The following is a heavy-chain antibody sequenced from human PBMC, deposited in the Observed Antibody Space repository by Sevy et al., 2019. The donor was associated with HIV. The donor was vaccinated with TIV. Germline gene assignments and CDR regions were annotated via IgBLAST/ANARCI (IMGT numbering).Heavy chain of an antibody. D-gene: IGHD1-1*01. CDR1: GFTFSSYG. Sequence: GGSLRLSCAASGFTFSSYGMHWVRQAPGKGLEWVAFIRYDGSNKYYADSVKGRFTISRDNSKNTLYLQMNSLRAEDTAVYYCARARPYKRGSFDPWGQGTLVTVSS. V-gene: IGHV3-30*02. J-gene: IGHJ5*02. CDR2: IRYDGSNK. CDR3: ARARPYKRGSFDP.